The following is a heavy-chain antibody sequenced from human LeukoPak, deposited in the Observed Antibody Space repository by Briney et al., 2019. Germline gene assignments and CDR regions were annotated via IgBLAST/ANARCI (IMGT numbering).Heavy chain of an antibody. CDR3: ARVDSGSYYEYYFDY. CDR2: IYTSGST. V-gene: IGHV4-59*10. Sequence: SETLSLTCAVYGGSFSGYYWSWIRQPPGKGLEWIGRIYTSGSTNYNPSLKSRVTMSVDTSKNQFSLKLSSVTAADTAVYYCARVDSGSYYEYYFDYWGQGTLVTVSS. J-gene: IGHJ4*02. D-gene: IGHD3-10*01. CDR1: GGSFSGYY.